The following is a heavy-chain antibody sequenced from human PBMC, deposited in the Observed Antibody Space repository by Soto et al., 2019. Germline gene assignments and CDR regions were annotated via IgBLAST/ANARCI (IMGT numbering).Heavy chain of an antibody. D-gene: IGHD3-22*01. Sequence: GESLKISCAASGFTFSSYSMNWVHQAPGKGLEWVSSISSSSSYIYYADSVKGRFTISRDNAKNSLYLQMNSLRAEDTAVYYCARSDYYDSFTWGQGTLVTVSS. CDR3: ARSDYYDSFT. V-gene: IGHV3-21*01. CDR1: GFTFSSYS. J-gene: IGHJ5*02. CDR2: ISSSSSYI.